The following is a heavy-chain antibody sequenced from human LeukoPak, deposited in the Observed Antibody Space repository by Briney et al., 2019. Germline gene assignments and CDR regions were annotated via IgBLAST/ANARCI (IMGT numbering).Heavy chain of an antibody. D-gene: IGHD6-19*01. J-gene: IGHJ4*02. CDR2: IWYDGSDD. CDR3: ARESYSSGIDY. CDR1: GFTFSSYG. V-gene: IGHV3-33*01. Sequence: GSLRLSCAASGFTFSSYGMHWVRQAPGKGREGGGVIWYDGSDDYYVDAVKGRFTISRDNSKNTLYLQMNSLRAEDTAVYYCARESYSSGIDYWGQGTLVTVSS.